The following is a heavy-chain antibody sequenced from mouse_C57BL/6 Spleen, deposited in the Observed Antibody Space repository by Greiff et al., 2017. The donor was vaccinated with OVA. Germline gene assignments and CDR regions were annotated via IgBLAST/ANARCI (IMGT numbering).Heavy chain of an antibody. CDR3: ARWSYSLYAMDY. D-gene: IGHD2-10*01. CDR1: GYSFTGYY. V-gene: IGHV1-42*01. Sequence: VQLKESGPELVKPGASVKISCKASGYSFTGYYMNWVKQSPEKSLEWIGEINPSTGGTTYNQKFKAKATLTVDKSSSTAYMQLKSLTSEDSAVYYCARWSYSLYAMDYWGQGTSVTVSS. CDR2: INPSTGGT. J-gene: IGHJ4*01.